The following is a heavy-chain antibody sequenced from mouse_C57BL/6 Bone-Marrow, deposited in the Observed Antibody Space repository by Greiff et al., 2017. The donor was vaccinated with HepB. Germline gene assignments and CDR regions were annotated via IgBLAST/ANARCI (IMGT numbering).Heavy chain of an antibody. CDR1: GYTFTSYW. Sequence: QVQLQQPGAELVKPGASVKVSCKASGYTFTSYWMHWVKQRPGQGLEWIGRIHPSDSDTNYNQKFKGKATLTVDKSSSTSYMQLSSLTSEASAVYYCAIRRISDYFDYWGQGTTLTVSS. V-gene: IGHV1-74*01. CDR2: IHPSDSDT. J-gene: IGHJ2*01. CDR3: AIRRISDYFDY. D-gene: IGHD1-3*01.